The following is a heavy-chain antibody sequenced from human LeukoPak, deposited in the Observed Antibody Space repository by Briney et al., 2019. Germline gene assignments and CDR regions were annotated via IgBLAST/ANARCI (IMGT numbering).Heavy chain of an antibody. V-gene: IGHV3-23*01. CDR1: GSTFSSYA. D-gene: IGHD6-13*01. CDR2: ISGSGGST. Sequence: GGSLRLSCAASGSTFSSYAMSWVRQAPGKGLGWVSAISGSGGSTYYADSVKGRFTISRDNAKNTLYLQMNSLRAEDTAVYYCARVSSSSWWALDYWGQGTLVTVSS. CDR3: ARVSSSSWWALDY. J-gene: IGHJ4*02.